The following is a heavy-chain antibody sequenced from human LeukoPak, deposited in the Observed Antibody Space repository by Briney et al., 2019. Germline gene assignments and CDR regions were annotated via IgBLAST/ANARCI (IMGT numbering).Heavy chain of an antibody. J-gene: IGHJ4*02. CDR1: GGSISSYY. CDR2: IYYSGST. D-gene: IGHD6-25*01. Sequence: SETLSLTCTVSGGSISSYYWSWIRQHPGKGLEWIGSIYYSGSTNYNPSLQGRVTISLDTSRNQFSLKLSSVTAADTAVYYCASGDNDPLFDYWGQGTLVTVSS. CDR3: ASGDNDPLFDY. V-gene: IGHV4-59*06.